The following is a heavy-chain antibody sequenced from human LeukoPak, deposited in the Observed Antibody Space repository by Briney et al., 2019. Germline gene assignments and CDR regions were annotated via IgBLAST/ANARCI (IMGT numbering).Heavy chain of an antibody. CDR1: GYRFTDYW. D-gene: IGHD3-10*01. V-gene: IGHV1-2*02. J-gene: IGHJ4*02. CDR3: ARSAINYGSGSYPFDY. Sequence: ASVKVSCKASGYRFTDYWIQWVRQAPGQGLEWMGWINTNTGGTVYAQKFQGRVTMTRDTSLTTSYMDLSRLTSDDTAVYYCARSAINYGSGSYPFDYWGQGTLVTVSS. CDR2: INTNTGGT.